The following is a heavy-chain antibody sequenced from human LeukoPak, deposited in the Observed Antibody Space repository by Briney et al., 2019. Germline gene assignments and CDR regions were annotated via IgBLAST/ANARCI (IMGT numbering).Heavy chain of an antibody. J-gene: IGHJ5*02. CDR3: TAIRDTATLVTGPYNCFDP. Sequence: SDTLSLTCAVYGGSFSGYYWTWIRQPPGKGLEGVGEINDSGSTTYNPSLKSRVTISGDASKNQFSLELTSVTAADTALYYCTAIRDTATLVTGPYNCFDPGPQGNVVTVST. CDR2: INDSGST. V-gene: IGHV4-34*01. CDR1: GGSFSGYY. D-gene: IGHD5-18*01.